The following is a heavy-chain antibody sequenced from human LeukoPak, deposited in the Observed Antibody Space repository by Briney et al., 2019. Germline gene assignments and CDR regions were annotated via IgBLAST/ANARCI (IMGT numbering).Heavy chain of an antibody. CDR2: IYHSGST. Sequence: SSETLSLTCTVTGGSISSGGYYWSWIRQPPGKGLEWIGYIYHSGSTYYNPSLKSRVTISVDRSKNQFSLKLSSVTAADTDVYYCARDWGSGSTRDNWFDPWGQGTLVTVSS. V-gene: IGHV4-30-2*01. CDR1: GGSISSGGYY. J-gene: IGHJ5*02. D-gene: IGHD3-16*01. CDR3: ARDWGSGSTRDNWFDP.